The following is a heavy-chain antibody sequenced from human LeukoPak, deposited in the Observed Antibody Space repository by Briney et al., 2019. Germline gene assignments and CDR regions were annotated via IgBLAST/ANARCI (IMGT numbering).Heavy chain of an antibody. CDR2: ISYDGSNK. D-gene: IGHD2-15*01. J-gene: IGHJ3*02. CDR1: GFTFSSYA. V-gene: IGHV3-30*04. Sequence: GGSLRLSCAASGFTFSSYAMHWVRQAPGKWLEWVAVISYDGSNKYYADSVKGRFTISRDNSKSTLYLQMNSLRAEDTAVYYCAKYCSGDNCYFAFDIWGQGTMVTVSS. CDR3: AKYCSGDNCYFAFDI.